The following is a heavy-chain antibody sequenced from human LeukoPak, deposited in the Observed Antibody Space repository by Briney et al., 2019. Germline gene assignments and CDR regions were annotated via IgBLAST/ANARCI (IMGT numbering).Heavy chain of an antibody. J-gene: IGHJ3*02. D-gene: IGHD6-13*01. Sequence: PGGSLRLSCAASGCTFTNYAMNWVRQAPGKGLEWVATVSYDGTDTSYADSVKGRFAIFRDNSKNTLYLQMNSLSTEDTAVYYCAREALYSSSWYGLSSAAFDIWGQGTMVTVSS. V-gene: IGHV3-30*09. CDR2: VSYDGTDT. CDR3: AREALYSSSWYGLSSAAFDI. CDR1: GCTFTNYA.